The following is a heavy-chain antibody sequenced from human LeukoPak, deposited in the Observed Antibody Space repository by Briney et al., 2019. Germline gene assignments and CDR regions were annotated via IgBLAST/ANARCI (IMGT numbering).Heavy chain of an antibody. D-gene: IGHD6-19*01. J-gene: IGHJ5*02. CDR3: ARGIAVAGTWFDP. V-gene: IGHV1-8*01. CDR1: GYTFTSYD. Sequence: GASVKVSCKASGYTFTSYDINWVRQATGQGLEWMGWMNPNSGNTGYAQKFQGGVTMTRNTSISTAYMELSSLRSEDTAVYYCARGIAVAGTWFDPWGQGTLVTVSS. CDR2: MNPNSGNT.